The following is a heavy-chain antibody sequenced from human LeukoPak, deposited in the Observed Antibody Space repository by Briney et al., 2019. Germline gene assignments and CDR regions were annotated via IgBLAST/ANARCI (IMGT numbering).Heavy chain of an antibody. Sequence: PGGSLRLSCAASRFTFSSYSMNWVRQAPGKGLEWVSAISGSGGSTYYADSVKGRFTISRDNSKNTLYLQMNSLRAEDTAVYYCAKGNGFYYYYYYMDVWGKGTTVTISS. CDR3: AKGNGFYYYYYYMDV. V-gene: IGHV3-23*01. CDR1: RFTFSSYS. CDR2: ISGSGGST. D-gene: IGHD4-11*01. J-gene: IGHJ6*03.